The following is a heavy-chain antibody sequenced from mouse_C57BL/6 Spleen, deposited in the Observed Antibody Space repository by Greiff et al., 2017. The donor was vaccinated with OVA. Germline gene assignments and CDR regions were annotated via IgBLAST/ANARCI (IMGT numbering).Heavy chain of an antibody. V-gene: IGHV1-82*01. D-gene: IGHD1-1*01. J-gene: IGHJ1*03. CDR3: AKDYYYGSPYFDV. CDR1: GYAFSSSW. CDR2: IYPGDGDT. Sequence: QVQLQQSGPELVKPGASVKISCKASGYAFSSSWMNWVKQRPGKGLEWIGRIYPGDGDTNYNGKFKGKATLTADKSSSTAYMQLSSLTSEDSAVYFCAKDYYYGSPYFDVWATGTTVTVSS.